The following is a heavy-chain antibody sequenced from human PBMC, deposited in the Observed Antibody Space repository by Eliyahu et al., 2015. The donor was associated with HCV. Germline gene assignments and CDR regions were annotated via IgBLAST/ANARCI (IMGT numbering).Heavy chain of an antibody. Sequence: EVQLVESGGGLVQPGXSLXLSCXXSGFTFSSYWMXWVRQAPGKGLVWVSRINSDGSSTSYADSVKGRFTISRDNAKNTLYLQMNSLRAEDTAVYYCALIVVVAPYPDYWGQGTLVTVSS. CDR3: ALIVVVAPYPDY. D-gene: IGHD2-15*01. CDR2: INSDGSST. CDR1: GFTFSSYW. V-gene: IGHV3-74*01. J-gene: IGHJ4*02.